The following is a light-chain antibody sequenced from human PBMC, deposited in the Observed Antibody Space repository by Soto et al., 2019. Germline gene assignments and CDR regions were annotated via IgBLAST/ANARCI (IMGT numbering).Light chain of an antibody. CDR3: QQRGNWPLT. J-gene: IGKJ4*01. CDR1: QNVGSY. Sequence: EIVLTQSPATLSLSPGERATLSCRASQNVGSYLAWYQQKPGQAPRLLIYDASNRATGIPARFSGSCSGTDYTLTITTLEPEDFPVYYCQQRGNWPLTFGGGTKLEIK. CDR2: DAS. V-gene: IGKV3-11*01.